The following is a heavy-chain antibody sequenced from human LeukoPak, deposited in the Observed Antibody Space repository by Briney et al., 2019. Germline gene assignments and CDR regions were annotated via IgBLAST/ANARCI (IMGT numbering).Heavy chain of an antibody. CDR2: IKQDGSEK. CDR3: ARDIYYYDSSGYYLYYFDY. D-gene: IGHD3-22*01. V-gene: IGHV3-7*03. Sequence: GGSLRLSCAASGFTFSSYWMSWVRQAPGKGLEWVANIKQDGSEKYYVDSVKGRFTISRDNAKNSLYLQMNSLRSEDTAVYYCARDIYYYDSSGYYLYYFDYWGQGTLVTVSS. CDR1: GFTFSSYW. J-gene: IGHJ4*02.